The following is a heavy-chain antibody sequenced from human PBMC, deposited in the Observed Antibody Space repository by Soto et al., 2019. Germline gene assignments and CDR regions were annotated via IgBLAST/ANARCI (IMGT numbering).Heavy chain of an antibody. V-gene: IGHV4-59*01. CDR1: GGSISSYY. D-gene: IGHD2-2*01. CDR2: IYYSGST. J-gene: IGHJ6*03. Sequence: SETLSLTCTVSGGSISSYYWSWIRQPPGKGLEWIGYIYYSGSTNYNPSLKSRVTISVDTSKNQFSLKLSSVTAADTAVYYCARVGCSSTSCYAGFYYYYYMDVWGKGTTVT. CDR3: ARVGCSSTSCYAGFYYYYYMDV.